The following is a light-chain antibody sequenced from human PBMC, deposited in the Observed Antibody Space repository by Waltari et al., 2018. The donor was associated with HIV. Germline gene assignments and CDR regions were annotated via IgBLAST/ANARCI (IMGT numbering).Light chain of an antibody. Sequence: SVLTQPPSVSVAPGKTARITCGGNNLDNKGVHWYQQVPGQAPRLVMYDDSDRPSGVPARFSGSNSGNTATLTISRVEVGDEADYYCQVWHAKSDHWVFGGGTRLAVL. CDR3: QVWHAKSDHWV. V-gene: IGLV3-21*03. CDR2: DDS. J-gene: IGLJ3*02. CDR1: NLDNKG.